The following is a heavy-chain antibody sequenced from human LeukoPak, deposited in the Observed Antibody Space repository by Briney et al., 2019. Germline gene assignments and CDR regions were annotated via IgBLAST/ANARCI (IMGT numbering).Heavy chain of an antibody. Sequence: GESLKISCKGSGYSFTSYWIGWVRQMPGKGLEWMGIIYPGDSDTRYSPSFQGQVTISADKSISTAYLQWSSLKASDTAMYYCARRMIVEATITYFDYWGQGTLVTVSS. CDR3: ARRMIVEATITYFDY. J-gene: IGHJ4*02. CDR1: GYSFTSYW. D-gene: IGHD1-26*01. CDR2: IYPGDSDT. V-gene: IGHV5-51*01.